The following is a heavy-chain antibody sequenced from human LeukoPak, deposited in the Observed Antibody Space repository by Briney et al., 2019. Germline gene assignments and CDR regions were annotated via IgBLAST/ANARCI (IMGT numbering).Heavy chain of an antibody. CDR2: ISGSGMYT. CDR1: GFTFRSYA. Sequence: PGWSLRLSCAASGFTFRSYAISWARQGPGKGLEWVSGISGSGMYTYYADSVKGRFTISRDNSKNTVYLQMNSLRAEDTAVYYCAKITGGNRGFCTWTSCNQGGWFDPWGQGTLVTVSS. D-gene: IGHD2-8*01. V-gene: IGHV3-23*01. J-gene: IGHJ5*02. CDR3: AKITGGNRGFCTWTSCNQGGWFDP.